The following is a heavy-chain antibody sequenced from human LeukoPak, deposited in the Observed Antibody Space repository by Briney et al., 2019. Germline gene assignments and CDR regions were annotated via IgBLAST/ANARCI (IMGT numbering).Heavy chain of an antibody. CDR3: ARDQVIAAAGTVDY. Sequence: SETLSLTCTVSGGSIRSSYYYWGWIRQPPGKGLERIGSIYDSGSTYYNPSLKSRVTISVDTSKNQFSLQLNSVTPEDTAVYYCARDQVIAAAGTVDYWGQGTLVTVSS. J-gene: IGHJ4*02. CDR2: IYDSGST. D-gene: IGHD6-13*01. CDR1: GGSIRSSYYY. V-gene: IGHV4-39*02.